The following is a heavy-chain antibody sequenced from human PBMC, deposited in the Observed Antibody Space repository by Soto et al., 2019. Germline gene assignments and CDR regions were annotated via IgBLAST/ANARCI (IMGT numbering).Heavy chain of an antibody. CDR1: GGTFSSYA. CDR3: GREGQQLGNYYYYGMDV. J-gene: IGHJ6*02. Sequence: QVQLVQSGAEVKKPGSSVKVSCKASGGTFSSYAISWVRQAPGQGLEWMGGIIPIFGTANYAQKFQGRVTITADKSTSTAYMELSSLRSEDTAGYYCGREGQQLGNYYYYGMDVWGQGTTVTVCS. V-gene: IGHV1-69*06. CDR2: IIPIFGTA. D-gene: IGHD6-13*01.